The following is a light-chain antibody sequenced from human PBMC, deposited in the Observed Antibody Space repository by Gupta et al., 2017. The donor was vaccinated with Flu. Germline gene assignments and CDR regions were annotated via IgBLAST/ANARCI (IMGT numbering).Light chain of an antibody. CDR2: KDT. CDR1: TLSTQY. Sequence: SYELTQPPSLSVSPGQTARITCSGDTLSTQYTHWYQQKPGQAPVLVIFKDTERPSGIPERFSGSNSGTTVTLTISGVQAEDEGAYYGQSADNSGTYVVFGGGTRLTV. CDR3: QSADNSGTYVV. J-gene: IGLJ3*02. V-gene: IGLV3-25*03.